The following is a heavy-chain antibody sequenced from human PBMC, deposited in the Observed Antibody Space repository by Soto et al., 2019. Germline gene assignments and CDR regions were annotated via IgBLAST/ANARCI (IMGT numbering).Heavy chain of an antibody. Sequence: GGSLRLSCAASGFTFSSYWMSWVRQAPGKGLEWVANIKQDGSEKYYVDSVKGRFTISRDNAKNSLYLQMNSLRAEDTAVYYCARTPGYSSGWYGGLYYYYYMDVWGKGTTVTVSS. CDR2: IKQDGSEK. CDR1: GFTFSSYW. J-gene: IGHJ6*03. V-gene: IGHV3-7*01. D-gene: IGHD6-19*01. CDR3: ARTPGYSSGWYGGLYYYYYMDV.